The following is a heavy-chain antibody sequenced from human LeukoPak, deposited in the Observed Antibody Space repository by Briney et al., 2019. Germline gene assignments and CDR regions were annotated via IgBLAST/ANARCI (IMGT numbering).Heavy chain of an antibody. CDR1: GFTFSSYS. CDR3: ARAGLGIPYFDY. V-gene: IGHV3-21*01. D-gene: IGHD7-27*01. CDR2: ISSSSSYI. J-gene: IGHJ4*02. Sequence: PGGSLRLSCAASGFTFSSYSMNWVRQAPGKGLEWVSSISSSSSYIYYADSVKGRFTISRDNAKNSLYLQMNSLRAEDTAVYYYARAGLGIPYFDYWGQGTLVTVSS.